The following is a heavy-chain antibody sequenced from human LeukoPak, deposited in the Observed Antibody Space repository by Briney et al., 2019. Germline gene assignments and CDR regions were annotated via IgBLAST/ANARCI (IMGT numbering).Heavy chain of an antibody. CDR1: GGSISSYY. V-gene: IGHV4-4*07. J-gene: IGHJ4*02. CDR2: IYTSGST. CDR3: ARYKLERGPYYFDY. D-gene: IGHD1-1*01. Sequence: SETLSLTCTVSGGSISSYYWSWIRQPAGKGVEWIGRIYTSGSTNYNPSLKRRVTMSVDTSKYQYSLKLSSVTAADTAVYYCARYKLERGPYYFDYWGQGTLVTVSS.